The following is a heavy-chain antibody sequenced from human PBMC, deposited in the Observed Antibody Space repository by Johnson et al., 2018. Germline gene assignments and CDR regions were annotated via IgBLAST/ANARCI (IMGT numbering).Heavy chain of an antibody. J-gene: IGHJ6*03. Sequence: QVQLVESGGGVVQPGRSLRLSCAASGFTFSSYAMHWVRQAPGKGLEWVAIISYDGRNKYYADSVKGRLPISRDNSKNTLYLQKTSLRAEDTAVYDSGRDPYFDTGYYYYHRDVRGKGTTVTVSS. CDR1: GFTFSSYA. V-gene: IGHV3-30*04. CDR2: ISYDGRNK. D-gene: IGHD3-9*01. CDR3: GRDPYFDTGYYYYHRDV.